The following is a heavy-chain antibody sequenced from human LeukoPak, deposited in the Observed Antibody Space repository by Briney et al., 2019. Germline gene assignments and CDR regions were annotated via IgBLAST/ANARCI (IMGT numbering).Heavy chain of an antibody. Sequence: ASVNVSCKASGYTFTNFYIHWVRQAPGQGLEWMGWNNPNSGDTNYAPRFQGRVTMTRDTSISTTYMEVSRLTSDDTATYYCATGYGDYVSRFDSWGQGTLVTVSS. J-gene: IGHJ4*02. V-gene: IGHV1-2*02. CDR1: GYTFTNFY. CDR3: ATGYGDYVSRFDS. CDR2: NNPNSGDT. D-gene: IGHD4-17*01.